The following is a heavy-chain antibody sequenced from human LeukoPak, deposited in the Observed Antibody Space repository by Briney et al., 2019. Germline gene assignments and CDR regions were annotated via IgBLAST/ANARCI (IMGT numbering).Heavy chain of an antibody. V-gene: IGHV3-33*01. D-gene: IGHD2-15*01. CDR2: IWYNGSNK. J-gene: IGHJ4*02. Sequence: GGSLRLSCVASGFTFSSYGMHWVRQAPGKGLEWVAVIWYNGSNKYSADSVKGRFTISRYNSKNTLYLQMNSLRAEDTAVYYCAREYLCGGSCYSGFYYWGQGTLVTVSS. CDR3: AREYLCGGSCYSGFYY. CDR1: GFTFSSYG.